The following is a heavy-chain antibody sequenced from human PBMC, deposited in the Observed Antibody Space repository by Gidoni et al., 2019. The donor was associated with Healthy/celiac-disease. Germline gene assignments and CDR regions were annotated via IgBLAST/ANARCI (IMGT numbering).Heavy chain of an antibody. D-gene: IGHD3-3*01. V-gene: IGHV3-9*01. J-gene: IGHJ3*02. Sequence: VQLVESGGGLVQPGRSLRLSCAASGFTFADYAMHWVRQAPGKGLEWVSGISWNSGSIGYADSVKGRFTISRDNAKNSLYLQMNSLRAEDTALYYCAKGPYDFWSGFPDIWGQGTMVTVSS. CDR2: ISWNSGSI. CDR3: AKGPYDFWSGFPDI. CDR1: GFTFADYA.